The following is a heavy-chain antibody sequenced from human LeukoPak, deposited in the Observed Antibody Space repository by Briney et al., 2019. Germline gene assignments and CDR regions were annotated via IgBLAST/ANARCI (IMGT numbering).Heavy chain of an antibody. V-gene: IGHV3-23*01. CDR1: GFTLTIYD. J-gene: IGHJ4*02. D-gene: IGHD4-17*01. Sequence: PGGSLRLSCAASGFTLTIYDMSWVRQAPGKGLEWVSSISGSGSSTYYAESVKGRFTISRDNSKNTLYLQMNSLRAEDTAVYYCAKDRYGDYSFDYWGQGTLVTVSS. CDR2: ISGSGSST. CDR3: AKDRYGDYSFDY.